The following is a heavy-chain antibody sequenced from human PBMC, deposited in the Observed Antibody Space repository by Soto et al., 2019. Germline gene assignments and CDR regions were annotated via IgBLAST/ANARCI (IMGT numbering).Heavy chain of an antibody. CDR2: IDPSDSYT. CDR3: ARPHYASSGYYWVTDDAFNI. V-gene: IGHV5-10-1*01. Sequence: GESPKISCKGSGYSFTSYWISWVRQMPGKGLEWMGRIDPSDSYTNYSPSFQGHVTISADKSISTAYLQWSSLKASATAMYYCARPHYASSGYYWVTDDAFNIWGQGTMVTVS. D-gene: IGHD3-22*01. CDR1: GYSFTSYW. J-gene: IGHJ3*02.